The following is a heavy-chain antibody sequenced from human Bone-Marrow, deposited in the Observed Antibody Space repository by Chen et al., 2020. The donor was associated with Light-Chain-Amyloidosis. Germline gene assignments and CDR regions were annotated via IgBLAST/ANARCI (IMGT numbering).Heavy chain of an antibody. J-gene: IGHJ3*01. D-gene: IGHD4-4*01. CDR2: ISNGGGST. V-gene: IGHV3-64D*06. CDR3: VRDQDHYIPNHGAFHF. Sequence: EVQLVESGGGLVQPGGSLRLSYSASGFTFTNFAMHWVRQAPGKGLEYVSGISNGGGSTYYADSVMGRFTISRDNSKDTLFLQMRSLRPEDTAVYYCVRDQDHYIPNHGAFHFWGQGTMVTVSS. CDR1: GFTFTNFA.